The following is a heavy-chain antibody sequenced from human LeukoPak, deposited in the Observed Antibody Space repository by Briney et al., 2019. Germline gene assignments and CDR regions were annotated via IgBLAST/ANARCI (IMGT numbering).Heavy chain of an antibody. V-gene: IGHV3-23*01. CDR2: ISDSGGRT. J-gene: IGHJ4*02. D-gene: IGHD3-22*01. Sequence: GGSLRLSCAVSGITLSNYGMTWVRQAPGKGLEWVAGISDSGGRTNYADSVKGRFTIPRDNPKNTLYLQMNSLRAEDTAVYFCAKRGVVIRVILVGFHKEAYYFDSWGQGVLVTVSS. CDR1: GITLSNYG. CDR3: AKRGVVIRVILVGFHKEAYYFDS.